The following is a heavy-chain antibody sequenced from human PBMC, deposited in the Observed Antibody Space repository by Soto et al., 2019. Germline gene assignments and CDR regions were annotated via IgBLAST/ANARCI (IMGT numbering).Heavy chain of an antibody. CDR2: ISGSGGST. D-gene: IGHD6-19*01. V-gene: IGHV3-23*01. CDR1: GFTFSSYA. CDR3: AKDGGSGWYLSETYFAY. J-gene: IGHJ4*02. Sequence: EVQLLESGGGLVQPGGSLRLSCAASGFTFSSYAMSWVRQARGKGLEWVSAISGSGGSTYYADSVKGRFTISRDNSKNTLYLQMNSLRAEDTAVYYCAKDGGSGWYLSETYFAYWGQGTMVTVS.